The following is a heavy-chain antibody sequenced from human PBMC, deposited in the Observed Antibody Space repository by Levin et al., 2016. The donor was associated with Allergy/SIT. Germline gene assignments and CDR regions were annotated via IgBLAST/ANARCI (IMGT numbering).Heavy chain of an antibody. CDR3: ATDGYNFRLFSSPFHY. CDR1: GGTFSSYA. D-gene: IGHD5-24*01. V-gene: IGHV1-69*13. J-gene: IGHJ4*02. CDR2: IIPIFGTA. Sequence: SVKVSCKASGGTFSSYAISWVRQAPGQGLEWMGGIIPIFGTANYAQKFQGRVTITADESTSTAYMELSSLRSEDTAVYYCATDGYNFRLFSSPFHYWGQGTLVTVSS.